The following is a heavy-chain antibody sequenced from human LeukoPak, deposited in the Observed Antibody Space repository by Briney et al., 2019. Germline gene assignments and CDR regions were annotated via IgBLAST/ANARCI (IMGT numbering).Heavy chain of an antibody. CDR1: GGSISSDY. CDR2: IYYSGNT. CDR3: ARAVRVGYCSGTSCSSLEFDY. J-gene: IGHJ4*02. Sequence: PSETLSLTCTVSGGSISSDYWSWIRQPPGKGLEWIGYIYYSGNTNYNPSLKSRDTISVDTSKNQFSLKLTSVTAADTAMYYCARAVRVGYCSGTSCSSLEFDYWGQGTLVTVSS. D-gene: IGHD2-2*01. V-gene: IGHV4-59*01.